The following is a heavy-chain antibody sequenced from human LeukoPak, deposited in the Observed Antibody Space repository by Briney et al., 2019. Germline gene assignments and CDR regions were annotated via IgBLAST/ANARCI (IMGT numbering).Heavy chain of an antibody. D-gene: IGHD3-22*01. V-gene: IGHV3-23*01. CDR3: ARERHYYDSSGHLGWAFDI. CDR2: ITNSGENT. J-gene: IGHJ3*02. CDR1: GFTLISYW. Sequence: GGSLRLSCAASGFTLISYWMTWVRQAPGKGLEWVSGITNSGENTYYADSVKGRFTISRDNAKNTLYLQMNSLRAEDTAVYYCARERHYYDSSGHLGWAFDIWGQGTMVTVSS.